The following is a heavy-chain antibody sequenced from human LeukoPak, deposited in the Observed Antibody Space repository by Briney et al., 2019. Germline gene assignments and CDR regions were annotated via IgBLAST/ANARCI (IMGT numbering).Heavy chain of an antibody. Sequence: ASVKVSCKASGYTFTSYGISWVRQAPGQGREWMGWISAYNGNTNYAQKLQGRVTMTTDTSTSTAYMALRSLRSDDTAVYYCARDHGVYYYDSGGYPITFDIWGQGTMVTVSS. J-gene: IGHJ3*02. CDR1: GYTFTSYG. D-gene: IGHD3-22*01. V-gene: IGHV1-18*01. CDR3: ARDHGVYYYDSGGYPITFDI. CDR2: ISAYNGNT.